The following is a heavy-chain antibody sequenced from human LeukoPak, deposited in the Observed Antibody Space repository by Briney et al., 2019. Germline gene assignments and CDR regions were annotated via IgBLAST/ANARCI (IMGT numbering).Heavy chain of an antibody. Sequence: PGGSLRLSCAASGFTFSSYAMHWVRQAPGKGLEYVSAISSNGGSTYYANSVKGRFTISRDNSKNTLYLQMGSLRAEDMAVYYCARVPVDDYGDYYFDYWGQGTLVTVSS. V-gene: IGHV3-64*01. CDR1: GFTFSSYA. CDR3: ARVPVDDYGDYYFDY. CDR2: ISSNGGST. D-gene: IGHD4-17*01. J-gene: IGHJ4*02.